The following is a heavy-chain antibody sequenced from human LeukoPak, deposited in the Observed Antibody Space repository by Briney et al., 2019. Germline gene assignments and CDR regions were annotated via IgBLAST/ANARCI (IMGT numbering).Heavy chain of an antibody. D-gene: IGHD2-2*01. CDR3: ARHERRKSAIVVPAATADYFDY. CDR2: IYYSGST. Sequence: SETLSLTCTVSGGSISSSSYYWGWIRQPPGKGLEWIGSIYYSGSTYYNPSLKSRVTISVDTSKNQFSLKLSSVTAADTAVYYCARHERRKSAIVVPAATADYFDYWGQGTLVTVSS. J-gene: IGHJ4*02. V-gene: IGHV4-39*01. CDR1: GGSISSSSYY.